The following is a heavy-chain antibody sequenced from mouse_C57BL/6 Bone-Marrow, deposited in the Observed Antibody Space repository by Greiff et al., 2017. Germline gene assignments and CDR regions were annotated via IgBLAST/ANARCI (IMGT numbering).Heavy chain of an antibody. Sequence: VKLQQPGAELVKPGASVKMSCKASGYTFTSYWITWVKQRPGQGLEWIGDIYPGSGSTNYNEKFKSKATLTVDTSSSTAYMQLSSLTSEDSAVYYCARGGLYGSSPLYAMDYWGQGTSVTVSS. J-gene: IGHJ4*01. CDR2: IYPGSGST. CDR3: ARGGLYGSSPLYAMDY. D-gene: IGHD1-1*01. V-gene: IGHV1-55*01. CDR1: GYTFTSYW.